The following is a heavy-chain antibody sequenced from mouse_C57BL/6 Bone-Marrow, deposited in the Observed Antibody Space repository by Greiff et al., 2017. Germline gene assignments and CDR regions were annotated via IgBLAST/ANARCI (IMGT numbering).Heavy chain of an antibody. V-gene: IGHV1-15*01. D-gene: IGHD2-1*01. CDR3: TLYCPECY. CDR1: GYTFTDYE. Sequence: QVQLQQSGAALVRPGVSVPLSCKASGYTFTDYELHWVKQTPVHGLEWIGAIDPETGGTAYNQKFKGKAILTADTSSCTAYMELRSLTAEDSAIYYCTLYCPECYWCQGTTLSVSS. J-gene: IGHJ2*01. CDR2: IDPETGGT.